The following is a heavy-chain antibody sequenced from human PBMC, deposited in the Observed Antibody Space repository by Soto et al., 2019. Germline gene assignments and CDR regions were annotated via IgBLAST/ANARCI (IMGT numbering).Heavy chain of an antibody. V-gene: IGHV4-59*08. J-gene: IGHJ4*02. CDR1: GGSITYYY. CDR2: IHYTGST. D-gene: IGHD4-17*01. Sequence: PSETLSLTCTVSGGSITYYYWNWIRQPPGKGLEWIGFIHYTGSTNYNPSLKSRVTISVDTSNNQFSLKLSSVTAADTAVYYCASFDGDYDYWGQGTLVTVSS. CDR3: ASFDGDYDY.